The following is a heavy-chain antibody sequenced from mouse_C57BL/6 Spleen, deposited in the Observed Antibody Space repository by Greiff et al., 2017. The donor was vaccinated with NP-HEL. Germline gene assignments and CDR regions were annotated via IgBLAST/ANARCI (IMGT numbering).Heavy chain of an antibody. CDR2: INYDGSST. CDR3: AREIYYGLYWYFDV. Sequence: EVNVVESEGGLVQPGSSMKLSCTASGFTFSDYYMAWVRQVPEKGLEWVANINYDGSSTYYLDSLKSRFIISRDNAKNILYLQMSSLKSEDTATYYCAREIYYGLYWYFDVWGTGTTVTVSS. D-gene: IGHD2-1*01. V-gene: IGHV5-16*01. J-gene: IGHJ1*03. CDR1: GFTFSDYY.